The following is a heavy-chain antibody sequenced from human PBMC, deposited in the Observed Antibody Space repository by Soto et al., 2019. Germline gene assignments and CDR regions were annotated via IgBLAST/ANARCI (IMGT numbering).Heavy chain of an antibody. V-gene: IGHV1-69*01. J-gene: IGHJ5*02. D-gene: IGHD2-15*01. Sequence: QVQLVQSGAEVKKPGTSMKVSCKASGGTFSSYAISWVRQAPGQGLEWMGGIIPIFGTANYAQKFQGRVTITADESTSTAYMELSSLRSDDTAVYYCAREQEEGRCSGGSCYWFDPWGQGTLVTVSS. CDR1: GGTFSSYA. CDR3: AREQEEGRCSGGSCYWFDP. CDR2: IIPIFGTA.